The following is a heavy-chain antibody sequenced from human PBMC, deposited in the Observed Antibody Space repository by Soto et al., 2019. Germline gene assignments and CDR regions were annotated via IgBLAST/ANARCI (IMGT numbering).Heavy chain of an antibody. CDR2: VIPMLNIT. CDR3: ARSAWSNPLDD. CDR1: GDTFSRYT. V-gene: IGHV1-69*02. Sequence: QVQMVQSGAEVKKPGSSVRVSCKASGDTFSRYTISWVRQAPGQGLEWMGRVIPMLNITNYAQKFQGRLTVTADRSTGTAYMELSSLRSEDTAVYYWARSAWSNPLDDWGQGTLVIVSS. D-gene: IGHD3-3*01. J-gene: IGHJ4*02.